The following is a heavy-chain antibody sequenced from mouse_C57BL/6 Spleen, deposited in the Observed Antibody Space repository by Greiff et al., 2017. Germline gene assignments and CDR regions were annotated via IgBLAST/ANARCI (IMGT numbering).Heavy chain of an antibody. CDR3: ARPAQAYYFDY. CDR1: GYAFSSYW. Sequence: LEESGAELVKPGASVKISCKASGYAFSSYWMNWVKQRPGKGLEWIGQIYPGDGDTNYNGKFKGKATLTADKSSSTAYMQLSSLTSEDSAVYFCARPAQAYYFDYWGQGTTLTVSS. D-gene: IGHD3-2*02. CDR2: IYPGDGDT. V-gene: IGHV1-80*01. J-gene: IGHJ2*01.